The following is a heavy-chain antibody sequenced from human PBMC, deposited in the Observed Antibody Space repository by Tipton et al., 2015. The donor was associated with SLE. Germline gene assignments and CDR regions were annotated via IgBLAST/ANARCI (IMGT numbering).Heavy chain of an antibody. Sequence: TLSLTCSVSGDSISSTSYFWAWIRQPPGKGLEWIGTISYSGITYYNPSLRSRGTLSVGTSRNQVSLKLTSMTAADTAVYFCTRGFVLRVFDFWGQGTLVTVSS. CDR2: ISYSGIT. CDR1: GDSISSTSYF. J-gene: IGHJ4*02. V-gene: IGHV4-39*01. D-gene: IGHD3-10*01. CDR3: TRGFVLRVFDF.